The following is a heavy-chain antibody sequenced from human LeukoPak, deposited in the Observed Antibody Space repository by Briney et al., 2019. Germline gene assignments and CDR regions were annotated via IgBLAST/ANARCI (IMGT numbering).Heavy chain of an antibody. D-gene: IGHD4-17*01. CDR3: ARTYYGDYYYYYMDV. CDR2: IYYSGTT. V-gene: IGHV4-39*07. Sequence: SETLSLTCTVSGGSISSSNYYWGWIRQPPGKGLEWIGTIYYSGTTYYNPSLKSRVTISVDTSKNQFSLKLSSVTAADTAVYYCARTYYGDYYYYYMDVWGKGTTVTVSS. CDR1: GGSISSSNYY. J-gene: IGHJ6*03.